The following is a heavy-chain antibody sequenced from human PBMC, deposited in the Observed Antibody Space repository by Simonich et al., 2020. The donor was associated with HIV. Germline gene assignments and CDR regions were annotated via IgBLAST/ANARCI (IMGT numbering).Heavy chain of an antibody. Sequence: QVHLQQWGAGLLEPSETLSLTCAVYGGSYSGYCWNWIRQPPGKGLEGIGYIYYSGSTNYNPSLKSRVTISVDTSKNQFSLKLTSVIAADTAVYYCARGLTVDAFDIWGQGTMVTVSS. CDR2: IYYSGST. D-gene: IGHD7-27*01. J-gene: IGHJ3*02. CDR1: GGSYSGYC. V-gene: IGHV4-34*11. CDR3: ARGLTVDAFDI.